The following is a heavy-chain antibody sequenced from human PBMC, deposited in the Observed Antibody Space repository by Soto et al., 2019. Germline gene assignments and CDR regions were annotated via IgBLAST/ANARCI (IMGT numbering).Heavy chain of an antibody. D-gene: IGHD2-8*01. J-gene: IGHJ4*02. CDR1: GYSVTSDW. CDR2: IYPEDSET. CDR3: ARLQGMQKYATGWTNF. V-gene: IGHV5-51*01. Sequence: GAALKISCKGCGYSVTSDWSGPERQMPRKGLEWMGIIYPEDSETRYSPSFQGQVTISVDKSSSTAYLQWNSLKASDTAMYYCARLQGMQKYATGWTNFWGQGSLVTVSS.